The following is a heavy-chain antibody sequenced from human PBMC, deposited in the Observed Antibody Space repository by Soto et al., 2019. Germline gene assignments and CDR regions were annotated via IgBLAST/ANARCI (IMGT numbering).Heavy chain of an antibody. CDR2: INYSGST. CDR1: GGSFSGYY. J-gene: IGHJ3*02. CDR3: ARVADIVVVVAATQDAFDI. D-gene: IGHD2-15*01. Sequence: SETLSLTCAVYGGSFSGYYWSWIRQPPGKGLEWIGEINYSGSTNYNPSLKSRVTISVDTSKNQFSLKLSSVTAADTAVYYCARVADIVVVVAATQDAFDIWGQGTMVTVSS. V-gene: IGHV4-34*01.